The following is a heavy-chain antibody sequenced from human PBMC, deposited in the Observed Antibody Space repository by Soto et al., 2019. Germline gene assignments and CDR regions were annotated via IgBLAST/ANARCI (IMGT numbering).Heavy chain of an antibody. J-gene: IGHJ4*02. V-gene: IGHV3-21*01. CDR2: ISSSSSYI. CDR1: GFTFSGYS. CDR3: ASPHSSGWYGVAY. D-gene: IGHD6-19*01. Sequence: SLRLSCAASGFTFSGYSMNWVRQAPGKGLEWVSSISSSSSYIYYADSVKGRFTISRDNAKNSLYLQMNSLRAEDTAVYYCASPHSSGWYGVAYWGQGTLVTVSS.